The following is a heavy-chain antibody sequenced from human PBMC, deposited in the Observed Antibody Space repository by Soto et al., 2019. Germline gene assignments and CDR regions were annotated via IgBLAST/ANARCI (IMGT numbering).Heavy chain of an antibody. V-gene: IGHV4-31*03. J-gene: IGHJ4*02. Sequence: QVQLQESGPGLVKPAQTLSLTCTVSGGSISSGGYYWSWIRQHPGKGLEWIGYIYSSGRTYYNPSLKSRVNISVDTAKHQFSLKLGSVTAADTAVYYCARAAFDYSWGSSRPPSGFDYGGQGTLVTVSS. D-gene: IGHD3-16*01. CDR2: IYSSGRT. CDR1: GGSISSGGYY. CDR3: ARAAFDYSWGSSRPPSGFDY.